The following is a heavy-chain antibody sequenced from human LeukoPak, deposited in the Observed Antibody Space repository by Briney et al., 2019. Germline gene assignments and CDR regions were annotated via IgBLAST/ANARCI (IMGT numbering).Heavy chain of an antibody. Sequence: SETLSLTCTVSGGSISSGSYYWSWIRQPAGKGLEWIGRIYTSGSTNYNPSLKSRVTISVDTSKNQFSLKLSSVTAADTAVYYCASDYYDSSGYYSGFDYWGQGTLVTVSS. CDR2: IYTSGST. V-gene: IGHV4-61*02. CDR3: ASDYYDSSGYYSGFDY. J-gene: IGHJ4*02. CDR1: GGSISSGSYY. D-gene: IGHD3-22*01.